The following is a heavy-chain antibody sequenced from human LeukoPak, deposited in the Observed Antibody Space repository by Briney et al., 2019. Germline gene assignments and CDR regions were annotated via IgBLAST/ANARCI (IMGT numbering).Heavy chain of an antibody. CDR1: GFTFYDYA. CDR3: AKVIAHLSYAMDV. D-gene: IGHD2-15*01. CDR2: ISRDNRVT. Sequence: GGSLRLSCAASGFTFYDYAMHWVRQPPGKGLEGVAGISRDNRVTGYADSVKGRFTTSRDSGEKFVYLQMNSLRTEDTALYYCAKVIAHLSYAMDVWGQGTPVTVSS. J-gene: IGHJ6*02. V-gene: IGHV3-9*01.